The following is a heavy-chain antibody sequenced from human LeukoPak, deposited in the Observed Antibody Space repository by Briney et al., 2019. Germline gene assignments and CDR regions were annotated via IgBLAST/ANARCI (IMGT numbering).Heavy chain of an antibody. J-gene: IGHJ4*02. D-gene: IGHD6-19*01. Sequence: GGSLRLTCAGSGFTFDDYAIHSVRQVPGKGLEWVSLISGDGRSTYYADSVKGRFTISRDNSKNSLYLQMNSLRREDTAFYYCAKVSSGWFSHFDYWGQGILVTVSS. CDR3: AKVSSGWFSHFDY. V-gene: IGHV3-43*02. CDR1: GFTFDDYA. CDR2: ISGDGRST.